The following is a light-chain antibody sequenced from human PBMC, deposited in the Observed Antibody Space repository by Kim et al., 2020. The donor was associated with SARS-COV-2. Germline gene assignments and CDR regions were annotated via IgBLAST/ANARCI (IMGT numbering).Light chain of an antibody. CDR1: QGISSY. J-gene: IGKJ4*01. CDR3: QQYYNYPLT. V-gene: IGKV1-8*01. CDR2: AAS. Sequence: ASPGDRVTITCRASQGISSYLAWYQQKPGKAPKLLIYAASTLQSGVPSRFSGSGFGTDFNLTISCLQSEDFATYYCQQYYNYPLTFGGGTKVDIK.